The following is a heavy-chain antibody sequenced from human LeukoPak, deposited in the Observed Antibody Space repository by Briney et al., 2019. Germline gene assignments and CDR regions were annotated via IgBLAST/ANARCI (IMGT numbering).Heavy chain of an antibody. Sequence: SEPLSLTCTVSGGSISNYYWNWLRQPPGKGLEWIGYIYYSGSTKYNPSLKSRVTMSLDTSKKQFSLRLTSVTAADTAVYYCARGFDSKSTYFDYWGLGTLVTVSS. J-gene: IGHJ4*02. CDR3: ARGFDSKSTYFDY. CDR2: IYYSGST. V-gene: IGHV4-59*01. D-gene: IGHD5-12*01. CDR1: GGSISNYY.